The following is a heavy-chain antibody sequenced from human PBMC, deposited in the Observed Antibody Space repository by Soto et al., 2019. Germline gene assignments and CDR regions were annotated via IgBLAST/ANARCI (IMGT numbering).Heavy chain of an antibody. J-gene: IGHJ5*02. CDR2: INPAGTIT. D-gene: IGHD3-16*01. Sequence: MQMVESGGGSVQPGGSLRLSCAASGFPFSPYWMHWVRQTPGKGLVWVSRINPAGTITNYADSVEGRFTISRDNADSALFLQMNSLSAEDTAIYYVTSDTFGLRDTWGQGTLVTVSS. V-gene: IGHV3-74*01. CDR3: TSDTFGLRDT. CDR1: GFPFSPYW.